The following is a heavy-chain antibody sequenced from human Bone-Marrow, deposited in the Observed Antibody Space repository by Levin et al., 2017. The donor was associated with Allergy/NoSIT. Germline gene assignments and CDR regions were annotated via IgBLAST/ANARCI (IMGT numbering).Heavy chain of an antibody. Sequence: ASVKVSCKASGYTFTGYYMHWVRQAPGQGLEWMGWINPNSGGTNYAQKFQGRVTMTRDTSISTAYMELSRLRSDDTAVYYCARGRGYCSGGSCNNWFDPWGQGTLVTVSS. D-gene: IGHD2-15*01. CDR3: ARGRGYCSGGSCNNWFDP. J-gene: IGHJ5*02. CDR1: GYTFTGYY. CDR2: INPNSGGT. V-gene: IGHV1-2*02.